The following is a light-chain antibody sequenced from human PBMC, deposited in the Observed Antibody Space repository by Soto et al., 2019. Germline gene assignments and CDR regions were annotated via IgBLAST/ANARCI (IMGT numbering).Light chain of an antibody. CDR1: SGDVGGYKY. Sequence: QSVLTQPASVSGSPGQSITISCTGSSGDVGGYKYVSWYQQHPGKAPKLMIYEVSNRPSGVSNRFSGSKSGNTASLTISGLQDEDEAYYYCNSYTSSNTRLFGGGTKVTV. CDR3: NSYTSSNTRL. V-gene: IGLV2-14*01. CDR2: EVS. J-gene: IGLJ2*01.